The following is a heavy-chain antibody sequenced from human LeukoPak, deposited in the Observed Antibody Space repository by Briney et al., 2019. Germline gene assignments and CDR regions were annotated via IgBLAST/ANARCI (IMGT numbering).Heavy chain of an antibody. CDR2: TSAYNGNT. J-gene: IGHJ4*02. V-gene: IGHV1-18*01. CDR1: GYTFTSYG. D-gene: IGHD3-3*01. CDR3: VRVAEYYDFWSGPVSFDY. Sequence: GASVKVSCKASGYTFTSYGISWVRQAPGQGLEWMGWTSAYNGNTNYAQKLQGRVTMTTDTSTSTAYMELRSLRSDDTAVYYCVRVAEYYDFWSGPVSFDYWGQGTLVTVSS.